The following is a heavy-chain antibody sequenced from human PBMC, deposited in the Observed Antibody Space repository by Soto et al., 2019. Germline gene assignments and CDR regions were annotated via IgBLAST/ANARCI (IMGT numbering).Heavy chain of an antibody. J-gene: IGHJ4*02. CDR2: ISGSGGST. D-gene: IGHD6-13*01. Sequence: GGSLRLSCAASGFTFSSYAMSWVRQAPGKGLEWVSAISGSGGSTYYADSVKGRFTISRDNSKNTLYLQMNSLRAEDTAVYYCAKDGWGKQQLEVSPHFDYWGQGTLVTVSS. CDR1: GFTFSSYA. CDR3: AKDGWGKQQLEVSPHFDY. V-gene: IGHV3-23*01.